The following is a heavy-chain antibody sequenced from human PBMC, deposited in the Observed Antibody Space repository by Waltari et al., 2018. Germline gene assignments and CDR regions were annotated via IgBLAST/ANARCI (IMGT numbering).Heavy chain of an antibody. J-gene: IGHJ6*02. CDR1: GFTFSSYS. CDR2: ISSRSSDI. Sequence: EVQLVESGGGLVKPGGSLRLSCSASGFTFSSYSMNWFRQAPGKGLVWVSSISSRSSDIYYADSVKGRFTISRDKAKNSLYLQMNSLRAEDTAVYYCAGRREYYGMDVWGQGTTVTVSS. V-gene: IGHV3-21*01. CDR3: AGRREYYGMDV.